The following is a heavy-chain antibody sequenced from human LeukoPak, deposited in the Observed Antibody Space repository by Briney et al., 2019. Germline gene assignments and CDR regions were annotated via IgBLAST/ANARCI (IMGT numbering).Heavy chain of an antibody. CDR3: ARQPNRSGLEIDY. CDR1: GVSLSSNNYY. Sequence: PSETLSLTCTVSGVSLSSNNYYWGWIRQPPGKELKWIGSIFYSGSTYYNPSLKSRVTISVDKSKNQFSLKLNSVTAADTAVYYCARQPNRSGLEIDYWGQGTLVTVSS. CDR2: IFYSGST. J-gene: IGHJ4*02. V-gene: IGHV4-39*01. D-gene: IGHD3-3*01.